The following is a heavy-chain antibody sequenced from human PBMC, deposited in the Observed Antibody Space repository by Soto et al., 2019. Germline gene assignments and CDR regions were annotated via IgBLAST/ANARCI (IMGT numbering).Heavy chain of an antibody. J-gene: IGHJ4*02. Sequence: ASVKVSCKASGYTFTIYGISWVRQAPGQWLEWMGWISAYNGNTNYAQKLQGRVTMTTDTSTSTAYMELRSLRSDDTAVYYCARAYYYGSGSYSKDFDYWAQGTLVTVSS. CDR3: ARAYYYGSGSYSKDFDY. CDR2: ISAYNGNT. D-gene: IGHD3-10*01. V-gene: IGHV1-18*04. CDR1: GYTFTIYG.